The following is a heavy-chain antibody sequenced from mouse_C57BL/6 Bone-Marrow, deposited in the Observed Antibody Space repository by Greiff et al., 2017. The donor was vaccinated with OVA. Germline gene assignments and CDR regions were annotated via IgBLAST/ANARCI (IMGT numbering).Heavy chain of an antibody. CDR2: IDPANGNT. Sequence: EVQLQQSVAELVRPGASVKLSCTASGFNIKNTYMHWVKQRPEQGLEWIGRIDPANGNTKYAPKFQGKATITADTSSNTAYLQLSSLTSEDTAIYYCARDPNYYGSSYDCYIDVWGTGTTVTVSS. CDR3: ARDPNYYGSSYDCYIDV. D-gene: IGHD1-1*01. J-gene: IGHJ1*03. CDR1: GFNIKNTY. V-gene: IGHV14-3*01.